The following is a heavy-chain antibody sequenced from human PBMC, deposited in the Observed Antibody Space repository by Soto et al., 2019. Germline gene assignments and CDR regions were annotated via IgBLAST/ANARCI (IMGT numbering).Heavy chain of an antibody. CDR3: ARNGLSSGWSFDY. CDR2: IYYSGST. V-gene: IGHV4-39*07. CDR1: GFSLSSSIYY. D-gene: IGHD6-19*01. Sequence: SETLSLTCTFSGFSLSSSIYYLGWIRQPPGKGLEWIGSIYYSGSTNYNPSLKSRVTISVDTSKNQFSLKLSSVTAADTAVYYCARNGLSSGWSFDYWGQGTLVTVSS. J-gene: IGHJ4*02.